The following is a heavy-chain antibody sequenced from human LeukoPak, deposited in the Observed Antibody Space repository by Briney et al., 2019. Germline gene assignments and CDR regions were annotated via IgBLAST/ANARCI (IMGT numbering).Heavy chain of an antibody. CDR1: GFTFSNYG. Sequence: GGSLRLSCAASGFTFSNYGMHWVRQAPGKGLEWLAVVWYDDAVKNYADSVKGRFTISRDNSKNTMYLQMSSLRAEDTAVYYCAKIRLEESATGYWGQGTLVTVSS. J-gene: IGHJ4*02. D-gene: IGHD2-15*01. V-gene: IGHV3-33*06. CDR3: AKIRLEESATGY. CDR2: VWYDDAVK.